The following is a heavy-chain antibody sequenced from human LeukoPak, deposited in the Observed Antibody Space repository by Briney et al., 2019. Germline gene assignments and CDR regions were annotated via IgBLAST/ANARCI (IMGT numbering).Heavy chain of an antibody. V-gene: IGHV4-34*01. D-gene: IGHD5-24*01. CDR3: ARDPIRDGYTP. CDR1: GGSLSGYY. CDR2: INHGGST. J-gene: IGHJ5*02. Sequence: SETLSLTCAVYGGSLSGYYWSWIRQTPGKGLEWIGEINHGGSTNHNPSLKSRVTISVDTSKNQFSLKLSSVTAADTAVYYCARDPIRDGYTPWGQGTLVTVSS.